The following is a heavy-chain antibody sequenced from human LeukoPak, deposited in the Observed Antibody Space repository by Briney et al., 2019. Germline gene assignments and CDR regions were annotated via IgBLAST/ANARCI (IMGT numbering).Heavy chain of an antibody. J-gene: IGHJ3*02. CDR3: ARGYSSSWYYAFDI. V-gene: IGHV3-66*01. Sequence: PGGSLRLSCAASGFTVSSNYMSWVRQAPGKGLEWVSVIYSGGSTYYADSVKGRFTISRDNSKNTLYLQMNSLRAEDTAVYYCARGYSSSWYYAFDIWGQGTMVTVSS. D-gene: IGHD6-13*01. CDR1: GFTVSSNY. CDR2: IYSGGST.